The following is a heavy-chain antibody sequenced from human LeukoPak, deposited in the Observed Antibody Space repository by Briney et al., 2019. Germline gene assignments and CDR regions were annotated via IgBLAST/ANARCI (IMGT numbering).Heavy chain of an antibody. J-gene: IGHJ4*02. Sequence: GVSLRLSCPASGFTFSSYAMSWVRQAPGKGLEWVSVISGSGGSTSYADSVKGRFTISRDNSMNTLYLQMNSLRAEDTAVYYCAKDDRIQTRRYSYNYWGQGTLVTVSS. CDR3: AKDDRIQTRRYSYNY. CDR2: ISGSGGST. CDR1: GFTFSSYA. V-gene: IGHV3-23*01. D-gene: IGHD5-18*01.